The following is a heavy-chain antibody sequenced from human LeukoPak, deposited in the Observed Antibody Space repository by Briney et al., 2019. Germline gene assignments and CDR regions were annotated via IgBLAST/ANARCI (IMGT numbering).Heavy chain of an antibody. CDR2: IRYYGSNK. D-gene: IGHD4-11*01. Sequence: GGSLRLSCAASGFTFSSYGMHWVRQAPGKGLEWVAFIRYYGSNKYYADSVKGRFTISRDNSKNTLYLQMNSLRAEDTAVYYCAKAFSYSNYERYYYMDVWGKGTTVTVSS. CDR3: AKAFSYSNYERYYYMDV. J-gene: IGHJ6*03. V-gene: IGHV3-30*02. CDR1: GFTFSSYG.